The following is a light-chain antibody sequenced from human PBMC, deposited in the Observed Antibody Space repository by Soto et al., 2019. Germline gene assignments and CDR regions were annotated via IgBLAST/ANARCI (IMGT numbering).Light chain of an antibody. Sequence: EIVLTQSPDTLSLSPGESATLSCRASQSVSRYLAWYQQKPGQTPRLLIYDASTRATGIPARFIGIGSGTEFTLTISSLQSEEFAVYYCQQYSIWRTFGQGTKVDIK. V-gene: IGKV3-15*01. J-gene: IGKJ1*01. CDR2: DAS. CDR3: QQYSIWRT. CDR1: QSVSRY.